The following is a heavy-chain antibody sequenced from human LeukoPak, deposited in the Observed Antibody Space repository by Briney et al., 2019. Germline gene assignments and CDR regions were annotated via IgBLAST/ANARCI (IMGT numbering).Heavy chain of an antibody. CDR3: ARDSSSYYFDY. CDR2: IYTSGTT. CDR1: GFTVTSNH. Sequence: GGSLRLSCAVSGFTVTSNHMNWVRQAPGKGLEWVSIIYTSGTTHYADSLKDRFTISRDDSINTLYLQMNSLRAEDTAVYYCARDSSSYYFDYWGQGTLVTVSS. D-gene: IGHD6-6*01. J-gene: IGHJ4*02. V-gene: IGHV3-66*01.